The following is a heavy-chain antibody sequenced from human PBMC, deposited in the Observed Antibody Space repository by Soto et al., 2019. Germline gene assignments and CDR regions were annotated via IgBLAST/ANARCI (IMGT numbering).Heavy chain of an antibody. CDR1: GYTFTNYG. D-gene: IGHD6-6*01. CDR3: ARFLQLFGYFHYLMDF. CDR2: ISAYNGDT. V-gene: IGHV1-18*01. Sequence: GASVKVSCKASGYTFTNYGITWVRQAPGQGLEWMGWISAYNGDTHYTQRLQGRVTMTTDTSTSTAYMELRGLRSDDTAVYYCARFLQLFGYFHYLMDFWGKGSSDTVSS. J-gene: IGHJ6*03.